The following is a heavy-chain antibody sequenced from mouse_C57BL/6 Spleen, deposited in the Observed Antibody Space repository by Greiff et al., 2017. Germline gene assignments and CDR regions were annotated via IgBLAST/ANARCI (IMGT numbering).Heavy chain of an antibody. CDR1: GYTFTSYW. V-gene: IGHV1-52*01. Sequence: VQLQQPGAELVRPGSSVKLSCKASGYTFTSYWMHWVQQRPIQGLEWIGNIDPSDSETNYNQKFKDKATLTVDKSSSTAYMQLSSLTSKDSAVYYCARGGYDGYYYAMCYWGQGTSVTVSS. CDR2: IDPSDSET. J-gene: IGHJ4*01. CDR3: ARGGYDGYYYAMCY. D-gene: IGHD2-3*01.